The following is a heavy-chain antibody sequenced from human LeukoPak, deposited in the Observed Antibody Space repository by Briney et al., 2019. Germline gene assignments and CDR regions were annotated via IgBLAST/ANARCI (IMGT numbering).Heavy chain of an antibody. V-gene: IGHV1-24*01. CDR2: FDPEEGET. J-gene: IGHJ4*02. D-gene: IGHD2-8*01. CDR3: ATANVNGFYY. Sequence: SVTVSCQVSRYTLTELSLHWVRQATGKGLEWMGGFDPEEGETIYAQQFQGRVTMTEDTSTNTAYMQLSSLRSEDTAVYYCATANVNGFYYWGQGTLVTVSS. CDR1: RYTLTELS.